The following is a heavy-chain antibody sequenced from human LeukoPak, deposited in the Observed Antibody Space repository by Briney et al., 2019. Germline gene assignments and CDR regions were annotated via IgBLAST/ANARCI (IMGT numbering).Heavy chain of an antibody. D-gene: IGHD2-2*01. CDR3: AKRASARDDAFDI. J-gene: IGHJ3*02. Sequence: SEILSLTCTVSGVSINRSSYYWGWIRQPPGKGLEWIGSIYYNGNTYYNPSLKSRVTISVDTSKNQFSLKLSSVTAADTAVFYCAKRASARDDAFDIWGQGTMVTVSS. V-gene: IGHV4-39*01. CDR1: GVSINRSSYY. CDR2: IYYNGNT.